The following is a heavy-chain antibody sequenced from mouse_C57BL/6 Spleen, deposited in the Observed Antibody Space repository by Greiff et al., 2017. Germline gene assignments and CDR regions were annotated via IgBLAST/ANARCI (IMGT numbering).Heavy chain of an antibody. CDR3: AREDY. V-gene: IGHV5-4*01. CDR1: GFTFSSYA. Sequence: EVQGVESGGGLVKPGGSLKLSCAASGFTFSSYAMSWVRQTPEKRLGWVATISDGGSYTYYPDNVKGRFTISRDNAKNNLYLQMSHLKSEDTAMYYCAREDYWGQGTTLTVSS. J-gene: IGHJ2*01. CDR2: ISDGGSYT.